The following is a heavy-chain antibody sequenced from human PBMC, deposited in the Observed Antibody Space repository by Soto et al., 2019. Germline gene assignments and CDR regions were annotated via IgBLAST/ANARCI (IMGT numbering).Heavy chain of an antibody. Sequence: SVKVSCKASGGTFSSYAISRVRQAPGQGLEWMGGIIPIFGAARGEQKVQVRVRRTTDEATSTAYMELSSGGSEVTAVYYCVRACSGGSCAPTYYEYGMDVWGQGTTVTVS. CDR1: GGTFSSYA. V-gene: IGHV1-69*05. CDR2: IIPIFGAA. J-gene: IGHJ6*02. D-gene: IGHD2-15*01. CDR3: VRACSGGSCAPTYYEYGMDV.